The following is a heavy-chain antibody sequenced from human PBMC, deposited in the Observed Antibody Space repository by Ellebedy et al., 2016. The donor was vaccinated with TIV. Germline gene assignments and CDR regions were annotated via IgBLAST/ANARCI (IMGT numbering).Heavy chain of an antibody. J-gene: IGHJ4*02. Sequence: PGGSLRLSCAASGFSFSSYEMNWVRQAPGKGLEWVSYISNSGTTIYYADSVKGRFTISRDNAKSSLYLRMNSLRAEDTAVYYCARDRVGATASDYWGQGTLVTVAS. CDR3: ARDRVGATASDY. V-gene: IGHV3-48*03. CDR1: GFSFSSYE. CDR2: ISNSGTTI. D-gene: IGHD1-26*01.